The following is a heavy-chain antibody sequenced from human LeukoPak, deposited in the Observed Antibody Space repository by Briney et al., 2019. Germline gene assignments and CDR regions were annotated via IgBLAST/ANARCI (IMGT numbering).Heavy chain of an antibody. CDR2: IKQDGSEK. CDR3: ASLRGNAFDI. CDR1: GFTFSSYW. D-gene: IGHD3-16*01. V-gene: IGHV3-7*03. J-gene: IGHJ3*02. Sequence: GGSLRLSCAASGFTFSSYWMSWVRQAPGKGLEWVANIKQDGSEKYYVDSVKGRFTISRDNSKNTLYLQMNILRAEDTALYYCASLRGNAFDIWGQGTMVTVSS.